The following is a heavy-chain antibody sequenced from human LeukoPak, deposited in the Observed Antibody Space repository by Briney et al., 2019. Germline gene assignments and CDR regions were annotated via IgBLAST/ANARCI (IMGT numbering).Heavy chain of an antibody. Sequence: PSETLSLTCTVSGGSISSSSYYWGWIRQPPGKGLEWIGSIYYSGSTYYNPSLKSRVTISVDTSKNQFSLKLSSVTAADTAVYYCARGRWLQFGAYYFDYWGQGTLVTVSS. CDR3: ARGRWLQFGAYYFDY. CDR1: GGSISSSSYY. CDR2: IYYSGST. V-gene: IGHV4-39*07. D-gene: IGHD5-24*01. J-gene: IGHJ4*02.